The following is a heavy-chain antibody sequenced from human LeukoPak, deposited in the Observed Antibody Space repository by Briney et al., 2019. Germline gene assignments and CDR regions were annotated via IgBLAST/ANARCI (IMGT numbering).Heavy chain of an antibody. J-gene: IGHJ4*02. CDR3: ARRVDTAMALDY. V-gene: IGHV3-20*04. Sequence: GGSLRLSCAASGFTFDDYGMSWVRQAPGKGLEWVSGIKWNGGSTGYADSIKGRFTISRDNAKNSLYLQMNSLRAEDTALYYCARRVDTAMALDYWGQGTLVTVSS. CDR1: GFTFDDYG. CDR2: IKWNGGST. D-gene: IGHD5-18*01.